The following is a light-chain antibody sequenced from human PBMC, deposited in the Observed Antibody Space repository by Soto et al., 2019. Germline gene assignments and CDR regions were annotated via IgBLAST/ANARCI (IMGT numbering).Light chain of an antibody. Sequence: EIVMTQSPATLSVSPGERATLSCRASQSVSSNLAWYQQKPGQAPRLLIYGASTRATGIPARFSGSGSGTELTLTISSLQSEDFAVYYCQQYNNWPGTFGQGTKVEIK. CDR2: GAS. J-gene: IGKJ1*01. CDR3: QQYNNWPGT. V-gene: IGKV3-15*01. CDR1: QSVSSN.